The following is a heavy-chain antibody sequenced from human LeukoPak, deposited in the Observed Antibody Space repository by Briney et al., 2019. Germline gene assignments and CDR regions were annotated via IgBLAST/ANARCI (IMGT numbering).Heavy chain of an antibody. D-gene: IGHD2-8*02. CDR3: ARLPTGTWTWGGHYYMDV. J-gene: IGHJ6*03. CDR1: GYSFANYW. V-gene: IGHV5-51*01. Sequence: GESLKISCKGSGYSFANYWIGWVRQMPGKGLEWMGIIYPRDSDTTYSPSFQGQVTISADKSISTAYLQWSSLKASDTAMYYCARLPTGTWTWGGHYYMDVWGKGTTVTVSS. CDR2: IYPRDSDT.